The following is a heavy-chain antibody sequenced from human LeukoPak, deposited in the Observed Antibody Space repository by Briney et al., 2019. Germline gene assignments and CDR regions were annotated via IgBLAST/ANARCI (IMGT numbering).Heavy chain of an antibody. CDR2: INHSGST. CDR1: GGSFSGYY. D-gene: IGHD3-10*01. J-gene: IGHJ4*02. V-gene: IGHV4-34*01. Sequence: SETLSLTCAVYGGSFSGYYWSWIRQPPGKGLEWIGEINHSGSTNYNPSLKSRVTISVDTSKNQFSLKLSSVTAADTAVYYCARAYNYYGSGSYLYYFDYWGQGTLVTVSS. CDR3: ARAYNYYGSGSYLYYFDY.